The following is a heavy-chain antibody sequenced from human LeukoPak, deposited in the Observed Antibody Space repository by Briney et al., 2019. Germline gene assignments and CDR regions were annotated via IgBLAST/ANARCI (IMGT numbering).Heavy chain of an antibody. D-gene: IGHD3-22*01. CDR1: GFAFSSYA. CDR3: AKGFYDSSGSRCDY. Sequence: GGSLRLSCTASGFAFSSYAMSWVRQAPGVGLEWVSAIDGGGGRTWHADSVRGRFTISRDNSKNTLFMQMNSLRAEDTAVYYCAKGFYDSSGSRCDYWGQGTLVIVSS. CDR2: IDGGGGRT. V-gene: IGHV3-23*01. J-gene: IGHJ4*02.